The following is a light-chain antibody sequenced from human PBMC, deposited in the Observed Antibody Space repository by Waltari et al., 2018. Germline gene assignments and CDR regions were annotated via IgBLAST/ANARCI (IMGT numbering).Light chain of an antibody. V-gene: IGLV1-47*01. J-gene: IGLJ2*01. CDR3: ASWDDNLSGSL. CDR2: RND. CDR1: DPNLGANY. Sequence: QSVLTQPPSASGTPGQTVTISCSGSDPNLGANYVYLFQQLPETAPKLLIYRNDQRPSGVPDRFSGSKSVTSASLAISGLRSEDEASYYCASWDDNLSGSLFGGGTKLTVL.